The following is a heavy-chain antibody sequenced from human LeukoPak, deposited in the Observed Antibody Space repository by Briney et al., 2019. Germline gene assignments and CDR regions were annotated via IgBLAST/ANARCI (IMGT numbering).Heavy chain of an antibody. V-gene: IGHV3-48*01. CDR3: ARIAFGGYSYYFDY. D-gene: IGHD3-22*01. J-gene: IGHJ4*02. Sequence: GGSLRLSCAASGFTCSSYSMNWVRQAPGKGLEWVSYISSSSSTIYYADSVKGRFTISRDNAKNSLYLQMNSLRAEDTAVYYCARIAFGGYSYYFDYWGQGTLVTVSS. CDR2: ISSSSSTI. CDR1: GFTCSSYS.